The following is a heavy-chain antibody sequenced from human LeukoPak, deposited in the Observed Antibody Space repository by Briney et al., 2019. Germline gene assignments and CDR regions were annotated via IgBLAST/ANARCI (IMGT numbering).Heavy chain of an antibody. CDR2: ISAYNGNT. CDR3: ARDRRSYGSGSFADY. Sequence: GASVKVSCKASGYTFTSYGISWVRQAPGQGLEWMGWISAYNGNTNYAQKLQGRVTMTTDTSTSTAYMELRSLRSDDTAVYYCARDRRSYGSGSFADYWGQGTLVTVSS. J-gene: IGHJ4*02. V-gene: IGHV1-18*01. CDR1: GYTFTSYG. D-gene: IGHD3-10*01.